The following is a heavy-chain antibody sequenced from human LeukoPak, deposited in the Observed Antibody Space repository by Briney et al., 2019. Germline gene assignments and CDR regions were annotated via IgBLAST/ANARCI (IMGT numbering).Heavy chain of an antibody. CDR3: AKSRLYSSGSADY. Sequence: PGRSLRLSCAASGFTFSSYGMHWVRQAPGKGLEWVAVISYDGSNKYYADSVKGRFTISRDNSKSTLFLQMDSLRSEDTAVYNCAKSRLYSSGSADYWGQGTLVTVSS. J-gene: IGHJ4*02. CDR1: GFTFSSYG. CDR2: ISYDGSNK. D-gene: IGHD6-19*01. V-gene: IGHV3-30*18.